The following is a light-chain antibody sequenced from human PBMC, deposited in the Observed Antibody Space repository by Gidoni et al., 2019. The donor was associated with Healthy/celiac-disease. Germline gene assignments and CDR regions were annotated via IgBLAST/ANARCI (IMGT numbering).Light chain of an antibody. V-gene: IGKV3-11*01. Sequence: EIVLTQSPATLSLSPGERATLSCRASQSVSSYLAWYQQKPGQAPRLLIYDAANRATGIPARFSGSGSGTDFTLTISSPEPEDFAVYYCQQRSNWTPLTFXGXTKVEIK. J-gene: IGKJ4*01. CDR1: QSVSSY. CDR3: QQRSNWTPLT. CDR2: DAA.